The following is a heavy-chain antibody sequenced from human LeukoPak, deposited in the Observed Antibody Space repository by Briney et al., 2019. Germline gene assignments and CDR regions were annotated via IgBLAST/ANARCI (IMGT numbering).Heavy chain of an antibody. J-gene: IGHJ4*02. V-gene: IGHV1-69*05. D-gene: IGHD3-9*01. CDR3: ARETIPILTSDHYFDN. CDR2: IIPFFGTT. Sequence: SSVKVSCKSSGDMFSNFTISWVRQAPGQGLEWMGRIIPFFGTTNYAQKFQGRVSITTDGSTSTAYMELSSLTSEDTAVYYCARETIPILTSDHYFDNWGQGTLVTVSS. CDR1: GDMFSNFT.